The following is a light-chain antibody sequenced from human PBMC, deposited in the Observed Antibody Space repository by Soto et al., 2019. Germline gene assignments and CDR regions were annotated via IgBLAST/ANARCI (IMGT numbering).Light chain of an antibody. J-gene: IGKJ2*01. V-gene: IGKV3-20*01. CDR1: QSVSSNY. CDR3: QHYGRSAYT. CDR2: GAS. Sequence: EIVLTQSPGTLSLSPGAIATLSCRASQSVSSNYLAWYQQKPGPAPRLLISGASRRATGIPDRFSGSGSGTDFTLTISRMEPEDFAVYYCQHYGRSAYTFGQGTPLEIK.